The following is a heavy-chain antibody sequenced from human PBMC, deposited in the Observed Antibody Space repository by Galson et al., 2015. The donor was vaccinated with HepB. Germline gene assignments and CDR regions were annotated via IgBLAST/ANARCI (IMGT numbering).Heavy chain of an antibody. CDR3: AKEAGNYYYYYGMDV. CDR2: ISWNSGSI. J-gene: IGHJ6*02. Sequence: LRLSCAASGFTFDDYAMHWVRQAPGKGLEWVSGISWNSGSIGYADSVKGRFTISRDNAKNSLYLQMNSLRAEDTALYYCAKEAGNYYYYYGMDVWGQGTTVTVSS. V-gene: IGHV3-9*01. CDR1: GFTFDDYA. D-gene: IGHD6-19*01.